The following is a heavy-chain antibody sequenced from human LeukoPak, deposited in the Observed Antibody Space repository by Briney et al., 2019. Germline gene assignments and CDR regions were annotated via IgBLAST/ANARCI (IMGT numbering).Heavy chain of an antibody. J-gene: IGHJ5*02. CDR3: ARDPGLYQLLLWFDP. V-gene: IGHV1-8*03. D-gene: IGHD2-2*01. CDR2: MNPNSGKT. Sequence: ASVKVSCKASGYTFTNSDINWVRQAPGQGLEWMGWMNPNSGKTGYARKFQGRVTFTRNSSISTAYMDLSSLRSEDTAVYYCARDPGLYQLLLWFDPWGQGTLVTVSS. CDR1: GYTFTNSD.